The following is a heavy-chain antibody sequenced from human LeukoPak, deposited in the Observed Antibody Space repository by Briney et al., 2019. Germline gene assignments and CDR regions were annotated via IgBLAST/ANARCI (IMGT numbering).Heavy chain of an antibody. CDR2: ISWNSGSI. CDR3: AKVFPYYYDSSGHFDY. V-gene: IGHV3-9*01. D-gene: IGHD3-22*01. Sequence: PGGSLRLSCAASGFTFSTYSMNWVRQVPGRGLEWVSGISWNSGSIGYADSVKGRFTISRDNAKNSLYLQMNSLRAEDTALYYCAKVFPYYYDSSGHFDYWGQGTLVTVSS. CDR1: GFTFSTYS. J-gene: IGHJ4*02.